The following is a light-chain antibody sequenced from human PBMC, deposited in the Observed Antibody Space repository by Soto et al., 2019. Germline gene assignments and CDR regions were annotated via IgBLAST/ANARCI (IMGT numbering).Light chain of an antibody. CDR3: QEYDNLLPIT. CDR2: DAS. J-gene: IGKJ5*01. CDR1: QDISKN. V-gene: IGKV1-33*01. Sequence: IQMTQSPSSLSASVGDRVTITCQASQDISKNLNWYQQKPGKAPKLLIYDASSLQTGVPSRFSGSGSAKHFTFAIRSLQPEDIAPYYCQEYDNLLPITFGQGTRLEIK.